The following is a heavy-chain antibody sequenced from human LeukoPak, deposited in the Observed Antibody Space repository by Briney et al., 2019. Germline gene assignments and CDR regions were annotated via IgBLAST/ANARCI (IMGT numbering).Heavy chain of an antibody. D-gene: IGHD4-17*01. CDR3: ARGGDYGREYFDY. CDR2: INHSGST. V-gene: IGHV4-34*01. Sequence: SETLSLTCAVYGGSFSGYYWSWIRQPPGKGLEWIGEINHSGSTNYNPSLKSRVTVSVDTSKNQFSLKLSSVTAADTAVYYCARGGDYGREYFDYWGQGTLVNVSS. CDR1: GGSFSGYY. J-gene: IGHJ4*02.